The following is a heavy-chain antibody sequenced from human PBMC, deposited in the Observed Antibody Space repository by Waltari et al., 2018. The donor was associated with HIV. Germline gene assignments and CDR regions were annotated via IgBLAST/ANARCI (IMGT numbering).Heavy chain of an antibody. V-gene: IGHV4-34*01. CDR2: INHSGST. J-gene: IGHJ2*01. CDR3: ARGREGSYYGSGSYYKDWYFDL. D-gene: IGHD3-10*01. CDR1: GVSFSGYY. Sequence: QVQLQQWGAGLLKPSETLSLTCAVYGVSFSGYYWTWIRQPPGKGLKWIGEINHSGSTNYNPSLKSRVTISVETAKNQFSLKLRSVTAADTAVYYCARGREGSYYGSGSYYKDWYFDLWGRGTLVTVSS.